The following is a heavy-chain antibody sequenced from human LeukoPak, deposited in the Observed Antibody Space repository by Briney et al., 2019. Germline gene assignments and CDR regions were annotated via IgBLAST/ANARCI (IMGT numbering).Heavy chain of an antibody. CDR3: ARGGQWLVDDAFDI. CDR1: GGSISSYY. D-gene: IGHD6-19*01. J-gene: IGHJ3*02. V-gene: IGHV4-59*12. CDR2: IYYSGST. Sequence: SETLSLTCTVSGGSISSYYWSWIRQPPGKGLEWIGYIYYSGSTNYNPSLKSRVTISVDTSKNQFSLKLSSVTAADTAVYYCARGGQWLVDDAFDIWGQGTMVTVSS.